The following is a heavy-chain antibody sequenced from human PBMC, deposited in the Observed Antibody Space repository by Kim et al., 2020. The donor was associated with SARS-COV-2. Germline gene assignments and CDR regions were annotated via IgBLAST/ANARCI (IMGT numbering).Heavy chain of an antibody. CDR1: GFTFDDYA. V-gene: IGHV3-9*01. J-gene: IGHJ3*02. CDR3: AKDLTSSTDAFDI. CDR2: ISWDSGAI. Sequence: GGSLRLSCAASGFTFDDYAMHWVRQAPGKGLEWVSSISWDSGAIVYADSVKGRFTISRDNAKNSLYLQMNSLSAEDTALYYCAKDLTSSTDAFDIWGQGTMVTVS. D-gene: IGHD3-3*01.